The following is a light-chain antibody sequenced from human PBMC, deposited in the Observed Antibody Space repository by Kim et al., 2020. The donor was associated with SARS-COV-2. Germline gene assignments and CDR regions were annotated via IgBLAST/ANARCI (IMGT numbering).Light chain of an antibody. J-gene: IGLJ2*01. CDR2: YAI. Sequence: PVPPSRPRSPCCIAPTYVPWSPHRPGRSPTTVISYAIHRPSGVPARFSGSIDRSSTSASLPISGLKPEDEADYYCQSYNRSNVVFGGGTQLTVL. V-gene: IGLV6-57*01. CDR3: QSYNRSNVV. CDR1: PCCIAPTY.